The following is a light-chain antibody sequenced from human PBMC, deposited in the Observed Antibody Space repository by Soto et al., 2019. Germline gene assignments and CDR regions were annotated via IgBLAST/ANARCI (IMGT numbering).Light chain of an antibody. CDR3: CSYTSSTSAV. CDR2: EVS. J-gene: IGLJ2*01. CDR1: SSDVGRYNY. V-gene: IGLV2-14*01. Sequence: QSALTQPASVSGSPGQSITISCTGTSSDVGRYNYVSWFQQRPGKAPKLMIFEVSTRPSGVSNRFSGSKSGNTASLTISGLQIEDEADYYCCSYTSSTSAVFGGGTKLTVL.